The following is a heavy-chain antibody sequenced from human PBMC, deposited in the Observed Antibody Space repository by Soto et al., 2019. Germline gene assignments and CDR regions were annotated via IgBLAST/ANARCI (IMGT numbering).Heavy chain of an antibody. J-gene: IGHJ5*02. CDR2: VYSSGGT. V-gene: IGHV4-4*07. CDR3: ARGQRFSDWFDP. D-gene: IGHD3-3*01. CDR1: GDSMSSYY. Sequence: QVHLQQSGPGLVKPSETLSLTCTVSGDSMSSYYWTWIRQPAGKGLEWIGRVYSSGGTHYNPSVKSRVTISLDTSKNQFSLRLLSVTDSDTAVYYCARGQRFSDWFDPWGQGTLVTVSS.